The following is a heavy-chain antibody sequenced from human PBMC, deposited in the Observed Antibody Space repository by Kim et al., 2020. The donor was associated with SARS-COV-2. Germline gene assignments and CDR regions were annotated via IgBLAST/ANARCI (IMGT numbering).Heavy chain of an antibody. D-gene: IGHD4-17*01. V-gene: IGHV3-11*04. Sequence: VKGRFTISRDTAKNYLYLQMNSLRAEDTAVYYCARDGYSDYNYYYYGMDVWGQGTTVTVSS. J-gene: IGHJ6*02. CDR3: ARDGYSDYNYYYYGMDV.